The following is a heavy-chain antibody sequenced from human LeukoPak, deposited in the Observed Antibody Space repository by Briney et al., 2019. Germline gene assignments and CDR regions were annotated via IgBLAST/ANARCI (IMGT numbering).Heavy chain of an antibody. J-gene: IGHJ6*03. Sequence: GGSLRLSCAASGFTFSSYGMHWVRQAPGKGLEWVAYIQYDGSNEQYAHSVRGRFSISRDSSKNTLYLKMNSLRAEDTAVYYCAKDRCSNGIGCYYYYMDLWGKGTTVTISS. D-gene: IGHD2-8*01. CDR2: IQYDGSNE. V-gene: IGHV3-30*02. CDR1: GFTFSSYG. CDR3: AKDRCSNGIGCYYYYMDL.